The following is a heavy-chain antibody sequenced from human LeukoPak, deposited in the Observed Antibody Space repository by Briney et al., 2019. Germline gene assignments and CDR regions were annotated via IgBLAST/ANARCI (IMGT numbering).Heavy chain of an antibody. J-gene: IGHJ5*02. CDR3: AKNGQSGFSFDP. CDR2: IYYSGST. Sequence: PSETLSLTCTVSGGSISSYYWSWIRQPPGKGLEWIGYIYYSGSTNYNPSLKSRVTISVDTSKNQFFLKLSSVTAADTAVYYCAKNGQSGFSFDPWGQGTLVTVSS. CDR1: GGSISSYY. V-gene: IGHV4-59*01. D-gene: IGHD3-3*01.